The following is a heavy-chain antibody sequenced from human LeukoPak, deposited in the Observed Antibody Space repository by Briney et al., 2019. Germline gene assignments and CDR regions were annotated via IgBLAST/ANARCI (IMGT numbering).Heavy chain of an antibody. D-gene: IGHD3-10*01. CDR3: ARVNYGSATKEDY. CDR2: IYYSGSA. J-gene: IGHJ4*02. CDR1: GGSISSGGYY. Sequence: SETLSLTCTVSGGSISSGGYYWSWIRQHPGKGLEWIGYIYYSGSAYYNPSLKSRVAISVDTSENQFSLKLSSVTAADTAVYYCARVNYGSATKEDYWGQGTLVTVSS. V-gene: IGHV4-31*03.